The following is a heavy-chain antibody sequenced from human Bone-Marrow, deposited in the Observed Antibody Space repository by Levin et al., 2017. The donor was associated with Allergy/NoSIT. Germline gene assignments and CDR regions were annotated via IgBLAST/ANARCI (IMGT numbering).Heavy chain of an antibody. CDR3: TVTIVVVPAAPIYYDYGMDV. CDR1: GFTFSNAW. D-gene: IGHD2-2*01. V-gene: IGHV3-15*01. CDR2: IKSKTDGGTT. J-gene: IGHJ6*02. Sequence: GGSLRLSCAASGFTFSNAWMSWVRQAPGKGLEWVGRIKSKTDGGTTDYAAPVKGRFTISRDDSKNTLYLQMNSLKTEDTAVYYCTVTIVVVPAAPIYYDYGMDVWGQGTTVTVSS.